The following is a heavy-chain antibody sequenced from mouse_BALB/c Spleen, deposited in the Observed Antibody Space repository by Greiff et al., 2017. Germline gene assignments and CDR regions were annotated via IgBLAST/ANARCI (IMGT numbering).Heavy chain of an antibody. D-gene: IGHD1-2*01. CDR1: GYSITSDYA. V-gene: IGHV3-2*02. CDR2: ISYSGST. CDR3: ARSPLRLGAMDD. J-gene: IGHJ4*01. Sequence: DVKLQESGPGLVKPSQSLSLTCTVTGYSITSDYAWNWLRQFPGNKLEWMGYISYSGSTSYNPSLKSRISITRDTSKNQFFLQLNSVTTEDTATYYCARSPLRLGAMDDWGQGTSVTVSS.